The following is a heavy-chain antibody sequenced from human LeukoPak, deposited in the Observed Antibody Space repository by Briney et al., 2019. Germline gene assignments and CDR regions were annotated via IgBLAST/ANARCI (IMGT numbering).Heavy chain of an antibody. D-gene: IGHD2-21*01. CDR2: FEPEEGET. V-gene: IGHV1-24*01. J-gene: IGHJ4*02. CDR3: ATVRPTDDPYYFDY. Sequence: VSVKVSCKVSGYTLTELSMHWVRQAPGKGLEWMGGFEPEEGETIYAQKFQGRVTMTEDTSSDTAYMELSSLRSEDTAVYYCATVRPTDDPYYFDYWGQGTLVTVSS. CDR1: GYTLTELS.